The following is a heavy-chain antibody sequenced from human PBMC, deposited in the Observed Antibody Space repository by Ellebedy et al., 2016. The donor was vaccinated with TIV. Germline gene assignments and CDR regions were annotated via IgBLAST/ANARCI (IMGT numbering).Heavy chain of an antibody. Sequence: SETLSLTCAVSRGSISSDNWWSWVRQPPGKGLEWIGEIFHSGSTTYNPSLTSRVTISVDKSKTQFSLNLTSVTAADTAVYYCARSPGYYYDSSGYYGGHWGQGTLVTVSS. V-gene: IGHV4-4*02. J-gene: IGHJ4*02. CDR2: IFHSGST. CDR1: RGSISSDNW. CDR3: ARSPGYYYDSSGYYGGH. D-gene: IGHD3-22*01.